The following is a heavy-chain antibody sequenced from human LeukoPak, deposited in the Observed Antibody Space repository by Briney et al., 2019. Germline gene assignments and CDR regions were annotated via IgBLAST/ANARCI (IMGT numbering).Heavy chain of an antibody. CDR1: GFTFSSYA. V-gene: IGHV3-23*01. CDR3: AKGVDTRRRIGMRVVVTYYFDY. J-gene: IGHJ4*02. CDR2: INDSGGST. Sequence: GASLRLSCAASGFTFSSYAMSWVRQAPGKGLERVSGINDSGGSTYYADSVKGRFTISRDNSKNTLYLQMNSLRAEDTAVYYCAKGVDTRRRIGMRVVVTYYFDYWGQGTLVTVSS. D-gene: IGHD3-22*01.